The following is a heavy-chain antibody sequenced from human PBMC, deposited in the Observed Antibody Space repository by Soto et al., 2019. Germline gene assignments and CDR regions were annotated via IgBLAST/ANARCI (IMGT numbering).Heavy chain of an antibody. D-gene: IGHD6-13*01. Sequence: ASVKVSCKASGYTFTSYAMHWVRQAPGQRLEWMGWINAGNGNTKYSQKFQGRVTITRDTSASTAYMELSSLRSEDTAVYYCARDKGIAAAGTSEPEYFQHWGQGTLVTVSS. CDR1: GYTFTSYA. CDR3: ARDKGIAAAGTSEPEYFQH. CDR2: INAGNGNT. J-gene: IGHJ1*01. V-gene: IGHV1-3*01.